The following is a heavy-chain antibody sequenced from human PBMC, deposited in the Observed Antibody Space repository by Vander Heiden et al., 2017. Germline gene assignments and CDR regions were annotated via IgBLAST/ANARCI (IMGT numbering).Heavy chain of an antibody. CDR2: NSPSGSRT. V-gene: IGHV1-46*01. D-gene: IGHD3-16*01. CDR3: AREPPATGGFDY. J-gene: IGHJ4*02. Sequence: QVQLVQSGAEVTKPGASVKVSCKASGYTFTSYYVHWVRQTPGQGLEWMGVNSPSGSRTSFAQKFQGKVTTTRDTSTSTDYMELSSLGSDDTAVYYCAREPPATGGFDYWGQGTLVTVSS. CDR1: GYTFTSYY.